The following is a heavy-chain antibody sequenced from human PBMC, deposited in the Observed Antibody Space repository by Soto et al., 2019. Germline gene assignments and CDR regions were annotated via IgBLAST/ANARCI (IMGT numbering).Heavy chain of an antibody. CDR3: ARKYSGSYKGAYYFDY. D-gene: IGHD1-26*01. J-gene: IGHJ4*02. Sequence: QVQLVQSGAEVKKPGSSVKVSCKASGYTFTSYDISWVRQAPGQGLEWMGWISAYNGNTNYAQKLQGRVAMTTDTSTSTAYMELRSLRSDDTAVYYCARKYSGSYKGAYYFDYWGQGTLVTVSS. CDR2: ISAYNGNT. V-gene: IGHV1-18*04. CDR1: GYTFTSYD.